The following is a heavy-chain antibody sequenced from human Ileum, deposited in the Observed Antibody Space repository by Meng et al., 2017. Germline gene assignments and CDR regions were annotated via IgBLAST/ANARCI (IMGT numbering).Heavy chain of an antibody. CDR2: INSDETIT. J-gene: IGHJ6*02. D-gene: IGHD2-15*01. CDR1: GFTFSSSW. CDR3: ARVKGGGRFWSYYAMDV. V-gene: IGHV3-74*01. Sequence: GGSLRLSCTASGFTFSSSWMYWVRQAPGKGLVWVSHINSDETITSYADSVKGRFTISRDNGRNTLYLQMNNLRAEDTALYYCARVKGGGRFWSYYAMDVWGQGTTVTVSS.